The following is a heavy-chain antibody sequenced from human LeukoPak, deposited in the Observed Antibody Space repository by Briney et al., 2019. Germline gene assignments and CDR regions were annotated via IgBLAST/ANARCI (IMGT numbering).Heavy chain of an antibody. CDR1: GFTFSSYG. CDR2: IWYDGSNK. J-gene: IGHJ4*02. V-gene: IGHV3-33*01. D-gene: IGHD3-9*01. Sequence: GGSLRLSCAASGFTFSSYGMHWVRQAPGKGLEWVAVIWYDGSNKYYADSVKGRFTISRDNSKNTLYLQMNSLRAEDTAVYYCARTMRPILTGYYSLDYWGQGTLVTVSS. CDR3: ARTMRPILTGYYSLDY.